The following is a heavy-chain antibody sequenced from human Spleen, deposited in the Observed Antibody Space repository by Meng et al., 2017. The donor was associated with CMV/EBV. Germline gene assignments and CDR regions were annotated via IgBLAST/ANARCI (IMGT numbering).Heavy chain of an antibody. V-gene: IGHV3-7*01. D-gene: IGHD6-6*01. CDR3: ARIGYSSSSFDY. Sequence: GESLKISCAASGFTFSSYWMSWVRQAPGKGLEWVANIKQDGSEKYYVDSVKGRFTISRDNAKNSLYLQMSSLRVDDTAVYYCARIGYSSSSFDYWGQGTLVTVSS. J-gene: IGHJ4*02. CDR2: IKQDGSEK. CDR1: GFTFSSYW.